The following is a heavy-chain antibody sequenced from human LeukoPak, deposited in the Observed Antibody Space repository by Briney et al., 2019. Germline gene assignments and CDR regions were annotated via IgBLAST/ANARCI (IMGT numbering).Heavy chain of an antibody. J-gene: IGHJ6*03. V-gene: IGHV4-34*01. CDR3: AAGCSSTSCYWYYYTDV. D-gene: IGHD2-2*01. CDR1: GGSFSGYY. CDR2: INQSGST. Sequence: SETLSLTCAVYGGSFSGYYWSWIRQPPGKGLEWIGEINQSGSTNYNPSLKSRVTISVDTSKKQFSLRLSPVTAADTAVYYCAAGCSSTSCYWYYYTDVWGKGTTVTVSS.